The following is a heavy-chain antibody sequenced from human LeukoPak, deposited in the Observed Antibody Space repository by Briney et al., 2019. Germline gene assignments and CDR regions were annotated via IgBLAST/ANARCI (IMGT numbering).Heavy chain of an antibody. J-gene: IGHJ6*03. CDR1: GGSFSGYY. Sequence: SETLSLTCAVYGGSFSGYYWSWIRQPPGKGLEWIGEINHSGSTNYDPSLKSRVTISVDTSKNQFSLKLSSVTAADTAVYYCASQVRGVIIDYYYYYMDVWGKGTTVTVSS. D-gene: IGHD3-10*01. CDR3: ASQVRGVIIDYYYYYMDV. V-gene: IGHV4-34*01. CDR2: INHSGST.